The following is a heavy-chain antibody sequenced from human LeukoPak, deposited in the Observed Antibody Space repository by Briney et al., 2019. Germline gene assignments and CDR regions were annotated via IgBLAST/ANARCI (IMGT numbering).Heavy chain of an antibody. V-gene: IGHV4-59*11. CDR1: GGSISSHY. CDR2: IYYSGST. J-gene: IGHJ6*04. CDR3: ARDTPTLDV. Sequence: SETLSLTRTVSGGSISSHYWSWIRQPPGKGLEWIGYIYYSGSTNYNPSLKSRVTISVDTSKNQFSLKLSSVTAADTAVYYCARDTPTLDVWGKGTTVTVSS.